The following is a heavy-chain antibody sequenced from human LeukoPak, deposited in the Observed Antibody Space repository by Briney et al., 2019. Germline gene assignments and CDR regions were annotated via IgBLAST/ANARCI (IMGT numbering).Heavy chain of an antibody. CDR3: AREQGIAVAGTRSYWYFDL. D-gene: IGHD6-19*01. V-gene: IGHV1-46*01. J-gene: IGHJ2*01. CDR1: GYTFTSYY. CDR2: INPSGGST. Sequence: ASVKVSCKASGYTFTSYYMHWVRQAPGQGLEWMGIINPSGGSTSYAQKFQGRVTMTRDTSTSTVYMELSSLRSEDTAVYYCAREQGIAVAGTRSYWYFDLWGRGTLVTVSS.